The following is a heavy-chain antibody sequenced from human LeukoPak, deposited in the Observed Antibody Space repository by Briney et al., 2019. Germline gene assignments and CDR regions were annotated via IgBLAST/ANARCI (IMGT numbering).Heavy chain of an antibody. CDR1: GGTLSSYA. Sequence: GASVKVSCKASGGTLSSYAISWVRQAPGQGLEWMGGIIPIFGTANYAQKFQGRVTITAGESTSTAYMELSSLRSEDTAVYYCAINGWNQYYFDYWGQGTLVTVSS. J-gene: IGHJ4*02. V-gene: IGHV1-69*13. CDR3: AINGWNQYYFDY. D-gene: IGHD1-1*01. CDR2: IIPIFGTA.